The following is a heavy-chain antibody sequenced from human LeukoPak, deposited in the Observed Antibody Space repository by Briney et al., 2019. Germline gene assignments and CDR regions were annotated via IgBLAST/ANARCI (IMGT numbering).Heavy chain of an antibody. V-gene: IGHV4-61*05. J-gene: IGHJ4*02. CDR1: GGSISSSTYY. D-gene: IGHD3-10*01. CDR3: ARVGVTMVRGVIIKGYFDY. Sequence: PSETLSLTCTVSGGSISSSTYYWDWIRQPPGKGLEWIGYIYYSGSTNYNPSLKSRVTISVDTSKNQFSLKLSSVTAADTAVYYCARVGVTMVRGVIIKGYFDYWGQGTLVTVSS. CDR2: IYYSGST.